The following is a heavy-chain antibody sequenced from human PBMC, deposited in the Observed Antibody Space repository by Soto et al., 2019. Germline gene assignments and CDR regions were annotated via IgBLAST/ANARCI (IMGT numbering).Heavy chain of an antibody. J-gene: IGHJ6*02. CDR1: GYTFNSYY. D-gene: IGHD2-15*01. CDR3: ARDPYCSGGSCSVNGMDV. V-gene: IGHV1-46*02. CDR2: INPSGGST. Sequence: ASVEVSCAASGYTFNSYYMHWVRQDKGQGLEWMGIINPSGGSTSYAQKFQGRVTMTRDTSTSTVYMELSSLRSEDTAVYYCARDPYCSGGSCSVNGMDVWGQGTTVTVSS.